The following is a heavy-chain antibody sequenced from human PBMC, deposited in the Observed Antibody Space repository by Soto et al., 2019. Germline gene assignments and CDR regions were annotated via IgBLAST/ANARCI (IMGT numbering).Heavy chain of an antibody. CDR1: GGTFSSYA. CDR2: IIPIYGTA. V-gene: IGHV1-69*19. D-gene: IGHD6-13*01. CDR3: GRGACVAVAGRDYYGRDV. Sequence: QVQLVQSGAEVKKPGSSVKVSCKASGGTFSSYAISWVRQAPGPGLVWMGGIIPIYGTANYAEKFQGRVTSSADESTSAAYMERSSWRADCPALCYFGRGACVAVAGRDYYGRDVWMQGSTVTVSS. J-gene: IGHJ6*01.